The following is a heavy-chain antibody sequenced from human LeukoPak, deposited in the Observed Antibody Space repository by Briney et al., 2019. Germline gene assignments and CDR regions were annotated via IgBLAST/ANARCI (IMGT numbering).Heavy chain of an antibody. D-gene: IGHD4-23*01. CDR3: ARGWLAETIMVTPYNY. Sequence: VASVKVSCKASGGTFSSYAISWVRQAPGQGLEWIGGITPIFGTPNYAQKFQGRVTITADESTRTAYMELRSLRSEDTAVYYCARGWLAETIMVTPYNYWGQGTLVTVSS. CDR2: ITPIFGTP. V-gene: IGHV1-69*13. CDR1: GGTFSSYA. J-gene: IGHJ4*02.